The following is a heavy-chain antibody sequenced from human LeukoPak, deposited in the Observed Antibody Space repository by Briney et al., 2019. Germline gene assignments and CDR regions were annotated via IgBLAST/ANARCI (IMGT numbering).Heavy chain of an antibody. J-gene: IGHJ5*02. Sequence: GASVKVSCKASGYSFTGYYMHWVRQAPGQGLEWMGWINPRSGGTNYAQKFQGRVTMTRDTSISTGYMELSRLRSDDTAVYYCARTGYSGYDYGVGWFDPWGQGTLVTVSS. CDR2: INPRSGGT. D-gene: IGHD5-12*01. CDR3: ARTGYSGYDYGVGWFDP. V-gene: IGHV1-2*02. CDR1: GYSFTGYY.